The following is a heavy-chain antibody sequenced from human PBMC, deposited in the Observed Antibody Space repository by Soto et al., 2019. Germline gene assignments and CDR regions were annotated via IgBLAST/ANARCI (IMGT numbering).Heavy chain of an antibody. J-gene: IGHJ5*02. CDR3: AREVVEVVETTSLWCDP. CDR2: MNTNTNST. V-gene: IGHV1-8*01. Sequence: QVQLVQSGAEAKRPGASVKVSCKASGYTFTTHDIHWVRQAPGQGLEWMGWMNTNTNSTDCAQKFQGRVTLTWNTSISTAYLELRRLKFDDTAVYYCAREVVEVVETTSLWCDPWGQGTLVTVSS. D-gene: IGHD2-15*01. CDR1: GYTFTTHD.